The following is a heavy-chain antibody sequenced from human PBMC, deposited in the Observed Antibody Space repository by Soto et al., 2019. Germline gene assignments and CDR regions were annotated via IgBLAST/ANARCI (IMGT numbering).Heavy chain of an antibody. CDR3: ARVVATTGLWYYYYGMDV. CDR2: FYHSGST. V-gene: IGHV4-38-2*01. D-gene: IGHD1-1*01. CDR1: GYSISSGYY. Sequence: SETLSLTCAVSGYSISSGYYRGWIRQPPGKGLEWIGSFYHSGSTYYNPSLKSRVTISVDTSKNQFSLKLSSVTAADTAVYYCARVVATTGLWYYYYGMDVWGQGTTVTVSS. J-gene: IGHJ6*02.